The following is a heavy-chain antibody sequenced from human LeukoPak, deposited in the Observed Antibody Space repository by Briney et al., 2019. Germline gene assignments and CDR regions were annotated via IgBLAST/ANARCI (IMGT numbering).Heavy chain of an antibody. D-gene: IGHD3-3*01. J-gene: IGHJ4*02. Sequence: GGSLRLSRAASGFTFSSYWMSWVRQAPGKGLEWVATMKHDGSEKYYVDSVKGRFIISRYNPKSSLYLQMNSLQAEDTAVYYCARSPTYYDFWSGYIFINYWGQGTIVTVSS. CDR3: ARSPTYYDFWSGYIFINY. CDR1: GFTFSSYW. V-gene: IGHV3-7*01. CDR2: MKHDGSEK.